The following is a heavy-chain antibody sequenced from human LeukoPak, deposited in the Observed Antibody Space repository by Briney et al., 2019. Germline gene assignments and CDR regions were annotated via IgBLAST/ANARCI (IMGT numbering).Heavy chain of an antibody. CDR2: IYYSGST. V-gene: IGHV4-39*07. J-gene: IGHJ4*02. Sequence: SETLSLTCTVSGGSISSSSYYWGWIRQPPGKGLEWIGSIYYSGSTYYNPSLKSRVTISVDTSKNQFSLKLSSVTAADTAVYYCARDMEQLAGYWGQGTLVTVSS. CDR1: GGSISSSSYY. CDR3: ARDMEQLAGY. D-gene: IGHD6-6*01.